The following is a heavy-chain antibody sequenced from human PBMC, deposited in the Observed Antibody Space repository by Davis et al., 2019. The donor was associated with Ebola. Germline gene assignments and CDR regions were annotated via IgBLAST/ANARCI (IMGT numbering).Heavy chain of an antibody. CDR1: AGSFSDYY. CDR2: INHSGST. V-gene: IGHV4-34*01. D-gene: IGHD3-3*01. CDR3: ARGSHDFWSGYYNY. J-gene: IGHJ4*02. Sequence: SETLSLTCAVYAGSFSDYYWNWIRQPPGKGLEWIGEINHSGSTNYNPSLKSRVTISVDTSKNQFSLKLSSVTAADTAVYYCARGSHDFWSGYYNYWGQGTLVTVSS.